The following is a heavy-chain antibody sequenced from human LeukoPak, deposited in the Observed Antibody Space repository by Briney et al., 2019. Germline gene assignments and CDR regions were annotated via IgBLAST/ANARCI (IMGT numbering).Heavy chain of an antibody. Sequence: ASVKVSCKASAYTFTGYYMHWVRQAPGQGLEWMGWINPNSGGTNYAQKFQGRVTMTRDTSISTAYMELSRLRSDDTAVYYCARDKGQTIFPSLGDAFDIWGQGTMVTVSS. D-gene: IGHD3-3*01. CDR3: ARDKGQTIFPSLGDAFDI. CDR1: AYTFTGYY. J-gene: IGHJ3*02. CDR2: INPNSGGT. V-gene: IGHV1-2*02.